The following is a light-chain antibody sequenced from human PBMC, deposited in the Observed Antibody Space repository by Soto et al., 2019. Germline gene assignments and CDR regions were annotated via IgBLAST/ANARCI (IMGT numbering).Light chain of an antibody. Sequence: EIVMTQSPATLSVSPGERATLSCRASQSVSSNLAWYQQKPGQAPRLLISGASTRPTGIPGRFTGSGSGTEFTLTISSVQSEDFAVYYCQQHDTWPRTF. V-gene: IGKV3-15*01. CDR2: GAS. CDR3: QQHDTWPRT. J-gene: IGKJ1*01. CDR1: QSVSSN.